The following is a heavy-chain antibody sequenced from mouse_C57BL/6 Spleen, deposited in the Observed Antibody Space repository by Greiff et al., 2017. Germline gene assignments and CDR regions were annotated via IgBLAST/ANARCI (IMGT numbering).Heavy chain of an antibody. CDR1: GYSLSPSNMG. CDR3: AQIGTSFDY. J-gene: IGHJ2*01. Sequence: QVTLKVSGPGLLQPSQTLSMTCSFSGYSLSPSNMGIGWIRQPSGKGLEWLAHIWWNDDKYYNPSLKSRLTISKDTSNNQVFLNITSVDTADTATYYCAQIGTSFDYWGQGTTLTVSS. D-gene: IGHD2-13*01. CDR2: IWWNDDK. V-gene: IGHV8-5*01.